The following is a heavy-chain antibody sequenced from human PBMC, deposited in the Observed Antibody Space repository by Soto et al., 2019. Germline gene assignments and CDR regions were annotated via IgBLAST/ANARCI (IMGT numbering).Heavy chain of an antibody. CDR3: ARVRRETTMVRGVDYYYYMDV. V-gene: IGHV3-21*01. J-gene: IGHJ6*03. Sequence: GESLKISCAASGFTFSSYSMNWVRQAPGKGLEWVSSISSSSSYIYYADSVKGRFTISRDNAKNSLYLQMNSLRAEDTAVYYCARVRRETTMVRGVDYYYYMDVWGKGTTVTVSS. CDR2: ISSSSSYI. D-gene: IGHD3-10*01. CDR1: GFTFSSYS.